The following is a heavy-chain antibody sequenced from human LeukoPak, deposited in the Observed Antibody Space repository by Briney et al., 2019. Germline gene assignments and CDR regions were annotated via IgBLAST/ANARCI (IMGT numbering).Heavy chain of an antibody. CDR1: GFTFSNYW. Sequence: GGSLRLSCAASGFTFSNYWMRWVRQAPGKGLVWVSRINSDGSFTTYADSVKGRFTISRDNAKNTLNLQMNSLRAEDTAVYYCARGFSSGWYLFGDFWGQGALVTVSS. CDR2: INSDGSFT. J-gene: IGHJ4*02. D-gene: IGHD6-19*01. V-gene: IGHV3-74*03. CDR3: ARGFSSGWYLFGDF.